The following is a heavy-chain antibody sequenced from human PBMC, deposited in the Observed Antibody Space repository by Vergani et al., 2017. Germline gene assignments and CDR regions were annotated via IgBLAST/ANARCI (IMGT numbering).Heavy chain of an antibody. V-gene: IGHV3-30*18. J-gene: IGHJ4*02. CDR2: ISKDGTHD. CDR1: GFGFKNFA. Sequence: VQLVESGGGLVKPGGSLTLTCSASGFGFKNFAMHWVRQAPGKGLGWVATISKDGTHDYYEPSVRGRFAVSRDNFKDILYLQMDSLRSEDTALYYCAKYLRDSTDGLPDSWGPGTLVIVSS. D-gene: IGHD2-21*02. CDR3: AKYLRDSTDGLPDS.